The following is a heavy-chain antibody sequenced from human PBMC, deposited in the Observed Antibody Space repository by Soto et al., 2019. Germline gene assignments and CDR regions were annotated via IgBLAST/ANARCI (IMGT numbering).Heavy chain of an antibody. CDR2: THYNGNT. V-gene: IGHV4-59*01. CDR3: AREGNLGRWLQPLDF. Sequence: SETLSLTCTVSGVSIIAYPWSWVQQPPGKGLEWIGNTHYNGNTKYSPSLKSRVTMSVDTSKNHFSLRLISVTAADTAIYFCAREGNLGRWLQPLDFWGQGTLVTVS. CDR1: GVSIIAYP. D-gene: IGHD5-12*01. J-gene: IGHJ4*02.